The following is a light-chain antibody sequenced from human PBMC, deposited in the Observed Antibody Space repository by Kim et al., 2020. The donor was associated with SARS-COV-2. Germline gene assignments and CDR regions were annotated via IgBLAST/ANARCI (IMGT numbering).Light chain of an antibody. CDR2: GAS. J-gene: IGKJ2*02. V-gene: IGKV1-6*01. Sequence: AIQVTQSPSSLSASVGDRVTITCRASQGIRNDLGWYQHKPGKAPKLLIYGASNLQSGVPSRFSGSGSGTDFTLTISSLQPEDFATYYCIQHYTYPWTFGQGTKLEI. CDR3: IQHYTYPWT. CDR1: QGIRND.